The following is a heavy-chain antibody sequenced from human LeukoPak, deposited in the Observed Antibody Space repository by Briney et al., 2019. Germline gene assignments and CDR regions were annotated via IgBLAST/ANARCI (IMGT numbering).Heavy chain of an antibody. D-gene: IGHD6-19*01. Sequence: ASVKVSCKASGYTFTGYYMHWVRQAPGQGLEWMGWINPNSGGTNYAQKFQGRVTMTRDTSISTAYMELSRLRSDDTAVYYCARDPIAVAGTIDYWGRGTLVTVSS. CDR2: INPNSGGT. CDR1: GYTFTGYY. V-gene: IGHV1-2*02. CDR3: ARDPIAVAGTIDY. J-gene: IGHJ4*02.